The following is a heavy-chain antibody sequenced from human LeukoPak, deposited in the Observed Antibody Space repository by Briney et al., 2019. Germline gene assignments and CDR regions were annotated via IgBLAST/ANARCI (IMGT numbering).Heavy chain of an antibody. J-gene: IGHJ4*02. D-gene: IGHD1-26*01. CDR2: VSAYADNT. V-gene: IGHV1-18*01. CDR1: GYNFFSYG. CDR3: ARDCIGCHGFDS. Sequence: ASVKVSCKASGYNFFSYGITWVRQAPGQGLEWMGWVSAYADNTNYVQKLQGRVTMTTDTSTSTAYMELRSLRSDDTAVYYCARDCIGCHGFDSWGQGTLVTVSS.